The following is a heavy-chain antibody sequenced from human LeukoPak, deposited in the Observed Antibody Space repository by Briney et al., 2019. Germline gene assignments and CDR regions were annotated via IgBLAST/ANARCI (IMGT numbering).Heavy chain of an antibody. CDR2: ITPIFGKT. J-gene: IGHJ5*02. Sequence: SVKVSCKASGGTFSSYTISWVRQAPGQGREWMGGITPIFGKTNYAQKFQGRLTITTDESTSTAYMELRSLRFEDTAVYYCARTKAPPDPWAWFDPWGQGTLVTV. CDR3: ARTKAPPDPWAWFDP. CDR1: GGTFSSYT. V-gene: IGHV1-69*05. D-gene: IGHD1-14*01.